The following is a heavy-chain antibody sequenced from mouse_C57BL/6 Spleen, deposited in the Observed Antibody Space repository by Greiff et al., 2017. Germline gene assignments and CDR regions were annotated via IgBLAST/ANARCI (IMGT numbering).Heavy chain of an antibody. CDR3: ARSQLGPFDY. V-gene: IGHV1-18*01. J-gene: IGHJ2*01. CDR2: INPNNGGT. CDR1: GYTFTDYN. Sequence: EVKLQESGPELVKPGASVKIPCKASGYTFTDYNMDWVKQSHGKSLEWIGDINPNNGGTIYNQKFKGKATLTVYKSSSTAYMELRSLTSEDTAVYYCARSQLGPFDYWGQGTTLTVSS. D-gene: IGHD4-1*02.